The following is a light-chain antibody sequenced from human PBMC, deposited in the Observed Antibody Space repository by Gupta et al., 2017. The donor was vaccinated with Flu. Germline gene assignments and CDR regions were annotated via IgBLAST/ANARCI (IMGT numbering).Light chain of an antibody. J-gene: IGKJ4*01. CDR3: QQYYTTHPT. Sequence: DIVMTQSPDSLAVSLGEGATINCKSSQSVLYSSSNQNYLAWYQQKPGQPPKLLIYWASTRESGVPDRFSGSGSGTDFTLTISSLQAEDVAVYYCQQYYTTHPTFGGGTKVEIK. CDR1: QSVLYSSSNQNY. CDR2: WAS. V-gene: IGKV4-1*01.